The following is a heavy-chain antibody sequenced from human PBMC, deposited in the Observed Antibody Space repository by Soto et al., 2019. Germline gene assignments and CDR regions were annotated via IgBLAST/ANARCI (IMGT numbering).Heavy chain of an antibody. CDR2: IYSGGNT. CDR3: TRGSSYYGAGRGVLDY. CDR1: GFTVNNNY. Sequence: EVQLVESGGGLVQPGGSLRLSCAVSGFTVNNNYMSWVRQAPGKGLEWVSVIYSGGNTDYAEAVPGRFTVSRDTSKNTLYLQMNSLRAEDTAIYYCTRGSSYYGAGRGVLDYWGQGTPVTVSS. D-gene: IGHD3-10*01. J-gene: IGHJ4*02. V-gene: IGHV3-66*01.